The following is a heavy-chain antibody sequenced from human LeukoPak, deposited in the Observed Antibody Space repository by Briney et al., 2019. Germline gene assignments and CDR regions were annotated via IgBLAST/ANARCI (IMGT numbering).Heavy chain of an antibody. Sequence: SVKVSCKASGGTFSSYAISWVRQAPGQGLEWMGGIIPIFGTENYAQKFQGRVTITADKSTSTAYMELSSPRSEDTAVYYCAGFKKDYYDSSGYPIYYYYYYMDVWGKGTTVTVSS. CDR2: IIPIFGTE. V-gene: IGHV1-69*06. J-gene: IGHJ6*03. CDR1: GGTFSSYA. CDR3: AGFKKDYYDSSGYPIYYYYYYMDV. D-gene: IGHD3-22*01.